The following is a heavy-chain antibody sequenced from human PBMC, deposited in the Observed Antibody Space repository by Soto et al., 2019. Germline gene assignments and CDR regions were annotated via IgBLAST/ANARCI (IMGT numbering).Heavy chain of an antibody. D-gene: IGHD4-17*01. CDR1: GGSFSGYY. CDR2: INHSGST. J-gene: IGHJ4*02. CDR3: ARVPVVGDFDY. Sequence: SETLSLTCAVYGGSFSGYYWSWIRQPPGKGLEWIGEINHSGSTNYNPSLKSRVTIAVDTSKKQFSVKLSSVTAADTAVYYWARVPVVGDFDYWGQGTLVTGSS. V-gene: IGHV4-34*01.